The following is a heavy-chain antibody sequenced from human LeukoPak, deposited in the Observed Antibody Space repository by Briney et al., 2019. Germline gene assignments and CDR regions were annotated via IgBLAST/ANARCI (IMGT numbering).Heavy chain of an antibody. V-gene: IGHV4-61*02. CDR2: IYTSRST. J-gene: IGHJ3*02. CDR3: ARIVRYDAFDI. Sequence: SETLSLTCTVSGGSISSGSYYWSWIRQPAGKGLEWIGRIYTSRSTNYNPSLKSRVTISVDTSKNQFSLKLSSVTAADTAVYYCARIVRYDAFDIWGQGTMVTVSS. D-gene: IGHD2-15*01. CDR1: GGSISSGSYY.